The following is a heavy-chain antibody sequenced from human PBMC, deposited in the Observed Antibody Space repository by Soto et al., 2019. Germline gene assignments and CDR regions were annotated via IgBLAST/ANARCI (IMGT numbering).Heavy chain of an antibody. J-gene: IGHJ6*03. CDR1: GGSISSYY. V-gene: IGHV4-59*08. CDR3: ARQVWFGDPSAYYYYYMDV. Sequence: QVQLQESGPGLVKPSETMSVTCTVSGGSISSYYWSWIRQPRGKGLEWIGYIYYSGSTNYNPSLKGRVTISVDTSKNQFSLKLSAVTAADTAVYYCARQVWFGDPSAYYYYYMDVWGKGTTVTVSS. CDR2: IYYSGST. D-gene: IGHD3-10*01.